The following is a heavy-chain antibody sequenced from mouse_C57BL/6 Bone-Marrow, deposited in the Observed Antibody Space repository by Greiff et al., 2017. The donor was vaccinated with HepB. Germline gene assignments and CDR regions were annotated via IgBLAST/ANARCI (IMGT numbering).Heavy chain of an antibody. V-gene: IGHV5-6*02. CDR1: GFTFSSYG. J-gene: IGHJ4*01. D-gene: IGHD1-1*01. CDR3: ARPRYYGSNYAMDY. CDR2: ISSGGSYT. Sequence: DVKLVESGGDLVKPGGSLKLSCAASGFTFSSYGMSWVRQTPDKRLEWVATISSGGSYTYYPDSVKGRFTISRDNAKNTLYLQMSSLKSEDTAMYYCARPRYYGSNYAMDYWGQGTSVTVSS.